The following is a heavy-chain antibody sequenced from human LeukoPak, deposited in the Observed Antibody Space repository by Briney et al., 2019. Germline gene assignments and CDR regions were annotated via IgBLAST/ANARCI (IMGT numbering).Heavy chain of an antibody. CDR1: GASIRSYY. D-gene: IGHD6-25*01. CDR2: IYYSGSA. CDR3: ARPQRPGSYYYAMDV. J-gene: IGHJ6*02. V-gene: IGHV4-59*08. Sequence: SETLSLTCTVSGASIRSYYWTWIRQPPGKGLEWIGYIYYSGSANYNPSLKSRVTISIDMPKNQFSLKLSSVTAADTAVYYCARPQRPGSYYYAMDVWGQGTTVTVSS.